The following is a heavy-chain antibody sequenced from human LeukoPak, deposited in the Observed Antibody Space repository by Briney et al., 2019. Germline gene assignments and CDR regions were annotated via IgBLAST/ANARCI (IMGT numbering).Heavy chain of an antibody. CDR2: IYYNGST. J-gene: IGHJ4*02. D-gene: IGHD3-22*01. Sequence: SETLSLTCTVSGGSISTSSYYWGWIRQPPGKGLQWIGSIYYNGSTYYNPSLKSRVTMSVDTSKNQFSLKLSSVTAADTAVYYCARDTYYYDSSGYYWLDYWGQGTLVTVSS. V-gene: IGHV4-39*07. CDR3: ARDTYYYDSSGYYWLDY. CDR1: GGSISTSSYY.